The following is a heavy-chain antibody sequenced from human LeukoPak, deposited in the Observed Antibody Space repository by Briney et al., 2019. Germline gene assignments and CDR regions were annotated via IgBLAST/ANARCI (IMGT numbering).Heavy chain of an antibody. CDR2: ISSNGGST. V-gene: IGHV3-64*01. D-gene: IGHD2-2*01. CDR3: ARGRGLYCSSTSCSSFDY. J-gene: IGHJ4*02. CDR1: GFTFSSYA. Sequence: GGSLRLSCAASGFTFSSYAMHWVRQAPGKGLEYVSAISSNGGSTYYANSVKGRFTISRDNSKNTPYLQMGSLRAEDMAVYYCARGRGLYCSSTSCSSFDYWGQGTLVTVSS.